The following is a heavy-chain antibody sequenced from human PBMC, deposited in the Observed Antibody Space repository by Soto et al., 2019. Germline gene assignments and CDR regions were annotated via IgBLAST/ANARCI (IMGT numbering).Heavy chain of an antibody. CDR1: GGSFSGYY. CDR2: INHSGST. V-gene: IGHV4-34*01. CDR3: ARGRCWNTMVRRYYYMDV. J-gene: IGHJ6*03. D-gene: IGHD3-10*01. Sequence: SETLSLTCAVYGGSFSGYYWSWIRQPPGKGLEWIGEINHSGSTNYNPSLKSRVTISVDTSKNQFSLKLSSVTAADTAVYYCARGRCWNTMVRRYYYMDVRGKGTTVTVPS.